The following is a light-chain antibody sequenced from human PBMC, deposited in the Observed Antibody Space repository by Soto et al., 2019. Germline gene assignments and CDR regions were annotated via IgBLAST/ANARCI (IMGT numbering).Light chain of an antibody. CDR2: KSS. CDR1: QSISSW. Sequence: DIQMTQSPSTLSASVGDRVTITCRASQSISSWLAWYQQKPGKAPKLLIYKSSSLASGVPSRFSGSGSGTEFTPTISTLQPNDFAPYYCQQYNSYPWTFGQGTKVEIK. CDR3: QQYNSYPWT. J-gene: IGKJ1*01. V-gene: IGKV1-5*03.